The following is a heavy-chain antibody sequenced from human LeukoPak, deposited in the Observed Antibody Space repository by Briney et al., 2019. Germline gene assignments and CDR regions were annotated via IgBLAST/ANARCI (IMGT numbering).Heavy chain of an antibody. D-gene: IGHD2-2*01. CDR3: ALCKTRPAAMIRYGNWFDP. CDR1: GYTFTSYG. V-gene: IGHV1-18*01. J-gene: IGHJ5*02. CDR2: ISAYNGNT. Sequence: GASVKVSCKASGYTFTSYGISWVRQAPGQGLEWMGWISAYNGNTNYAQKLQGRVTMTTDTSTSTAYMELRSLRSDDTAVYYCALCKTRPAAMIRYGNWFDPWGQGTLVTVSS.